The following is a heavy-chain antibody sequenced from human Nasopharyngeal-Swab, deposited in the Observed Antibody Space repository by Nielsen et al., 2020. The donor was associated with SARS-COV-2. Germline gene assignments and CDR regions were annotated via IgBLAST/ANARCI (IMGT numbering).Heavy chain of an antibody. D-gene: IGHD6-6*01. CDR3: ARGDSSSSTGVDY. V-gene: IGHV3-30-3*01. Sequence: WIRQPPEKGLEWVAVISYDGSNKYYADSVKGRFTISRDNSKNTLYLQMNSLRAEDTAVYYCARGDSSSSTGVDYWGQGTLVTVSS. J-gene: IGHJ4*02. CDR2: ISYDGSNK.